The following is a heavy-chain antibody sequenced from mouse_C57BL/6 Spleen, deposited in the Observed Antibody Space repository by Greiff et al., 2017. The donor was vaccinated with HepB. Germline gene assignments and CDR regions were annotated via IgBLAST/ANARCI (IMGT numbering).Heavy chain of an antibody. CDR2: IWSDGST. Sequence: VKLMESGPGLVAPSQSLSITCTVSGFSLTSYGVHWVRQPPGKGLEWLVVIWSDGSTTYNSALKSRLSISKDNSKSQVFLKMNSLQTDDTAMYYCARHAYYGSSYGYFDVWGTGTTVTVSS. J-gene: IGHJ1*03. CDR3: ARHAYYGSSYGYFDV. V-gene: IGHV2-6-1*01. D-gene: IGHD1-1*01. CDR1: GFSLTSYG.